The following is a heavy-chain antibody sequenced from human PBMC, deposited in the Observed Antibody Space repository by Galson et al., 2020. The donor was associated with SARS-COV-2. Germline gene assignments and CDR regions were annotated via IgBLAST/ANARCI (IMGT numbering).Heavy chain of an antibody. CDR2: ISSSSSYI. CDR3: ARDGYYDSSGYYNEDAFDI. J-gene: IGHJ3*02. CDR1: RFSFSSYT. D-gene: IGHD3-22*01. V-gene: IGHV3-21*06. Sequence: GGSLRLSCAASRFSFSSYTMNWVRQAPGKGLEWVSSISSSSSYIYYVDSVKGRFTISRDNAKNTLYLQMNSLRAEDTAVYYCARDGYYDSSGYYNEDAFDIWGQGTMVTVS.